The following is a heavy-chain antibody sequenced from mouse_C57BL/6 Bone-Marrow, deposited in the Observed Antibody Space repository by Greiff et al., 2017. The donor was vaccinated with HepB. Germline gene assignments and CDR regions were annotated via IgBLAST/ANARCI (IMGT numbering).Heavy chain of an antibody. CDR1: GFTFSDYG. V-gene: IGHV5-15*04. Sequence: DVQLVESGGGLVQPGGSLKLSCAASGFTFSDYGMAWVRQAPRKGPEWVAFISNLAYSIYYADTVTGRFTISRENAKNTLYLEMSSLRSEDTAMYYCARRGLRRRGAMDYWGQGTSVTVSS. CDR2: ISNLAYSI. CDR3: ARRGLRRRGAMDY. J-gene: IGHJ4*01. D-gene: IGHD2-2*01.